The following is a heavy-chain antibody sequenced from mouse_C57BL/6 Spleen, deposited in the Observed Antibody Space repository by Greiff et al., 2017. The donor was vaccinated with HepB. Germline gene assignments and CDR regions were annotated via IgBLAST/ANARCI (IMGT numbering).Heavy chain of an antibody. Sequence: EVKVVESGPELVKPGASVKISCKASGYSFTDYNMNWVKQSNGKSLEWIGVINPNYGTTSYNQKFKGKATLTVDQSSSTAYMQLNSLTSEDSAVYYCARGVLLRGYFDYWGQGTTLTVSS. D-gene: IGHD1-1*01. J-gene: IGHJ2*01. CDR2: INPNYGTT. CDR3: ARGVLLRGYFDY. V-gene: IGHV1-39*01. CDR1: GYSFTDYN.